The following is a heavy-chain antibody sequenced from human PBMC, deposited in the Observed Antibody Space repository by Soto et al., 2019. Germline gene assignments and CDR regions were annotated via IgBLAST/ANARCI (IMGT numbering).Heavy chain of an antibody. Sequence: GGSLRLSCAASGFTFSQYSIHWVRQAPGKGLEWVAVISYDGTKKYYADSVKGRFTISRDNSENTLYLEMDSLRTEDTAMYYCARESYFYDSNIFYYENYDYYGTDVWGQGTTVTASS. V-gene: IGHV3-30-3*01. D-gene: IGHD3-22*01. CDR3: ARESYFYDSNIFYYENYDYYGTDV. CDR1: GFTFSQYS. J-gene: IGHJ6*02. CDR2: ISYDGTKK.